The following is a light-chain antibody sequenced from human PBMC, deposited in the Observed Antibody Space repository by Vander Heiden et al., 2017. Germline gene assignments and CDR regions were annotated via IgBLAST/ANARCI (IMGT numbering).Light chain of an antibody. J-gene: IGKJ1*01. CDR1: QSVRND. CDR2: GAS. V-gene: IGKV1-6*01. Sequence: QMTQSPSSLSASVGDRVTISCRASQSVRNDLGWYQQKPGQAPKVLIYGASTIDSGIPSRFSGSGSGTDFVLTISGLQPEDSATYYCQQDYSYPRTFGQGTKVEIK. CDR3: QQDYSYPRT.